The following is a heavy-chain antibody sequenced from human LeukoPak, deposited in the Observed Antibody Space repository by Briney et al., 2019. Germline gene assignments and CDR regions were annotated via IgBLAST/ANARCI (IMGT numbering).Heavy chain of an antibody. CDR2: INHSGST. V-gene: IGHV4-34*01. D-gene: IGHD3-10*01. Sequence: SETLSLTCAVYGGSFSGYYWSWIRQPPGKGLEWIGEINHSGSTNYNPSLKSRVTISVDTSKNQFSLKLSSVTAADTAVYYCARDRYYYGSGSYQGIDYWGQGTLVTVSS. CDR1: GGSFSGYY. CDR3: ARDRYYYGSGSYQGIDY. J-gene: IGHJ4*02.